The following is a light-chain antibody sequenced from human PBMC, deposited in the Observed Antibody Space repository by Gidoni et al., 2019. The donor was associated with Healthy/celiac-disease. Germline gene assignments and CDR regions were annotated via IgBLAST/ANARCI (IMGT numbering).Light chain of an antibody. V-gene: IGLV1-40*01. CDR1: SSNIGAGYY. Sequence: QSVLTPPPSVSAAPGQRVTISCTGSSSNIGAGYYVHWYQQLPGKAPKLLIYGNSHRPSGVPDRFSGSKSGTSASLAITGLQAEDEADYYCQSYDSSLSGWVFGGGTKLTVL. CDR3: QSYDSSLSGWV. CDR2: GNS. J-gene: IGLJ3*02.